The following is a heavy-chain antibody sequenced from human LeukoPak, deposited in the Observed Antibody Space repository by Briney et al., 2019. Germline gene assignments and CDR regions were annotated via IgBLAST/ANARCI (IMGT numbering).Heavy chain of an antibody. V-gene: IGHV1-69*06. CDR1: GYTFTSYY. D-gene: IGHD6-19*01. CDR3: ARDSAIAVAGT. J-gene: IGHJ4*02. Sequence: SLKVCCKASGYTFTSYYMHWVRQAPGQGVEGLGGMIPIFGAANYAQKFQGRVAINADKSTSTAYMELSSLRSEATAVYYCARDSAIAVAGTWGQGTLVTVSS. CDR2: MIPIFGAA.